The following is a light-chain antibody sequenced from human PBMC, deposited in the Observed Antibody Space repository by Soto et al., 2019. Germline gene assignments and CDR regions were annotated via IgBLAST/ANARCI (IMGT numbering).Light chain of an antibody. Sequence: QSVLTQPPSASGSPGQSVTISCTGASSDVGKYNFVSWYQQHPGKAPKLMIYDVTERPSGVPDRFSGSKSGNTASLTISGLQAEDEADYYCCSYTTSNTRQIVFGTGTKVTVL. CDR2: DVT. CDR1: SSDVGKYNF. J-gene: IGLJ1*01. CDR3: CSYTTSNTRQIV. V-gene: IGLV2-8*01.